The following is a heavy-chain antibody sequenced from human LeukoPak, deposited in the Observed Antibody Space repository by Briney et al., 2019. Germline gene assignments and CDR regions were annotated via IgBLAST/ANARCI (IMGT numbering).Heavy chain of an antibody. V-gene: IGHV1-8*02. CDR1: GYTFPGYY. D-gene: IGHD1-26*01. J-gene: IGHJ4*02. Sequence: ASVKVSCKASGYTFPGYYIHWVRQAPGQGPEWMGWINPNSGNTGYAQKFQGRVTMTRNTSISTAYMELSSLRSEDTAVYYCARGRNGVTTAYWGQGTLVTVSS. CDR3: ARGRNGVTTAY. CDR2: INPNSGNT.